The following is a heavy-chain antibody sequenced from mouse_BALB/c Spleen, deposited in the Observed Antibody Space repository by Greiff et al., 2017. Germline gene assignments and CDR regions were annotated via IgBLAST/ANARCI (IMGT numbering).Heavy chain of an antibody. V-gene: IGHV3-2*02. J-gene: IGHJ1*01. CDR2: ISYSGST. D-gene: IGHD3-3*01. Sequence: VQLQQSGPGLVKPSQSLSLACTVTGYSITSDYAWNWIRQFPGNKLEWMGYISYSGSTSYNPSLKSRISITRDTSKNQFFLQLNSVTTEDTATYYCARWGTWYFDVWGAGTTVTVSS. CDR3: ARWGTWYFDV. CDR1: GYSITSDYA.